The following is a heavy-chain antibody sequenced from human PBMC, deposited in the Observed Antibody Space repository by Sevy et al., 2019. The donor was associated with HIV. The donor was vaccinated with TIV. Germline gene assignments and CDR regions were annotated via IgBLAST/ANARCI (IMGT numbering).Heavy chain of an antibody. CDR1: GFTFTNYG. V-gene: IGHV3-23*01. CDR2: LSNSGANT. Sequence: GGSLRLSCAASGFTFTNYGMHWVHRAPGKGLEWVSGLSNSGANTYYADSVRGRFTVSRDNSKNTVYLQLNSLRAEDTAIYYCAKEWTLLSDWYGEFDYWGQGTLVTVSS. CDR3: AKEWTLLSDWYGEFDY. J-gene: IGHJ4*02. D-gene: IGHD6-19*01.